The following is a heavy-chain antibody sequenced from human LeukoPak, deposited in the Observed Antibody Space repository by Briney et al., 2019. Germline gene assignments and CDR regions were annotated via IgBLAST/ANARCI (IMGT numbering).Heavy chain of an antibody. D-gene: IGHD6-19*01. J-gene: IGHJ4*02. V-gene: IGHV3-23*01. CDR2: ISGSGGST. Sequence: GGSLRLSCAASGFTFSSYAMSWVRQAPGKGLEWVSAISGSGGSTYYADSVKGRFTISRDNSKNTLYFQMNSLRAEDTAVYYCARGPGWSYFDYWGQGTLVTVSS. CDR1: GFTFSSYA. CDR3: ARGPGWSYFDY.